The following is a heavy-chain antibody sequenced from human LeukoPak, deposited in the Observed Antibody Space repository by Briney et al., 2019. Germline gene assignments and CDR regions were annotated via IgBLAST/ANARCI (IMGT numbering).Heavy chain of an antibody. J-gene: IGHJ4*02. D-gene: IGHD3-22*01. CDR3: ARGPYYYDSSGYYYVNY. Sequence: PSETLSLTCTVSGDSLTGYYWGWIRQPPGKGLEWIGNIYYTENTYYNPSLKSRVTISLDTSKNQFSLKLSSVTAAGTAVYYCARGPYYYDSSGYYYVNYWGQGTLVTVSS. V-gene: IGHV4-39*07. CDR1: GDSLTGYY. CDR2: IYYTENT.